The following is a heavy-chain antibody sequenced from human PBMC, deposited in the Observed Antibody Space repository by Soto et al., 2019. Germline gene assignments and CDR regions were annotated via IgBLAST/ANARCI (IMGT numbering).Heavy chain of an antibody. V-gene: IGHV4-34*01. CDR2: INHSGST. CDR1: GGSFSGYY. Sequence: SETLSLTCAVYGGSFSGYYWSWIRQPPGKGLEWIGEINHSGSTNYNPSLKSRVTISVDTSKNQFSLKLSSVTAADTAVYYCARGRYYDSPYYYYYYMDVWGKGTTVTVSS. J-gene: IGHJ6*03. D-gene: IGHD3-22*01. CDR3: ARGRYYDSPYYYYYYMDV.